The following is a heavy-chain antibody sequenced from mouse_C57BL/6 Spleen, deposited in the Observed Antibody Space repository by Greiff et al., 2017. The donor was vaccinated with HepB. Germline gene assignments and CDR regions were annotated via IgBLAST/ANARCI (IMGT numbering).Heavy chain of an antibody. D-gene: IGHD1-1*01. CDR3: ARNPGGSSYWYFDV. CDR2: IWSGGST. Sequence: QVQLQQSGPGLVQPSQSLSITCTVSGFSLTSYGVHWVRQSPGKGLEWLGVIWSGGSTDYNAAFISRLSISKDNSKSQVFFKMNSLQADDTAIYYFARNPGGSSYWYFDVWGTGTTVTVSS. J-gene: IGHJ1*03. V-gene: IGHV2-2*01. CDR1: GFSLTSYG.